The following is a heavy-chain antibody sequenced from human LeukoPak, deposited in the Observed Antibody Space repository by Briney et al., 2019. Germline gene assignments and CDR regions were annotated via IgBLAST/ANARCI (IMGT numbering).Heavy chain of an antibody. J-gene: IGHJ4*02. CDR2: TYYRSKWYN. CDR1: GDSVSSKNGA. V-gene: IGHV6-1*01. CDR3: ARDLGTTGWHTFDY. D-gene: IGHD6-19*01. Sequence: SQTLSLTCAVSGDSVSSKNGAWNWIRQSPSRGLEWLGRTYYRSKWYNDYAESMEGRMTISQDTSKNQYSLHLDSVTPDDTAVYYCARDLGTTGWHTFDYWGQGTLVTVSS.